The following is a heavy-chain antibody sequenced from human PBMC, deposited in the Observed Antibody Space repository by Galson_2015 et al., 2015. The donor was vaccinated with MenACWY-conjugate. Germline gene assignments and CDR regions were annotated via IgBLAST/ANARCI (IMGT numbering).Heavy chain of an antibody. Sequence: SETLSLTCTVSGGSASSSGYYWTWIRQPPGKGLEWIGLIYDSGTTKHNPSLKGRVTISLDTSKNQVSLKLSSVTAADTAVYYCAREFSYWGQGTLVTVSS. CDR1: GGSASSSGYY. D-gene: IGHD2/OR15-2a*01. CDR2: IYDSGTT. CDR3: AREFSY. J-gene: IGHJ4*02. V-gene: IGHV4-61*08.